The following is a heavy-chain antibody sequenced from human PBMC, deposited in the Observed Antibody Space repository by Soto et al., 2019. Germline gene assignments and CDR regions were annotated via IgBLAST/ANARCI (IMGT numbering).Heavy chain of an antibody. CDR2: ISGSGGST. J-gene: IGHJ4*02. CDR1: GFTFSSYA. D-gene: IGHD3-22*01. CDR3: AKEGDSSGYYYSKDY. V-gene: IGHV3-23*01. Sequence: GGSLRLSCAAPGFTFSSYAMSWVRQAPGKGLEWVSGISGSGGSTYYADSVKGRFTISRDNSKNTLLLQMNSLRAEDTAVYYCAKEGDSSGYYYSKDYWGQGTLVTVS.